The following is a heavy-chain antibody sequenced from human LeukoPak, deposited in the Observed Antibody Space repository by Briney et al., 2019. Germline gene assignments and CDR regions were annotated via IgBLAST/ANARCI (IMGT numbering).Heavy chain of an antibody. D-gene: IGHD6-13*01. Sequence: WGSLRLSCAASGFTVSSNYMSWVRQAPGKGLEWVSVIYSGGSTCYADSVKGRFTISRDNSKNTQYLQMNSLRAEDTAVYYCARDFDSSSYFDYWGQGTLVTVSS. CDR1: GFTVSSNY. J-gene: IGHJ4*02. V-gene: IGHV3-53*01. CDR2: IYSGGST. CDR3: ARDFDSSSYFDY.